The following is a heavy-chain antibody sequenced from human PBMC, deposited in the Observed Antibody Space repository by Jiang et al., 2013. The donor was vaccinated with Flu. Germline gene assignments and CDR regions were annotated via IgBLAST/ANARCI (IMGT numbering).Heavy chain of an antibody. V-gene: IGHV3-9*01. CDR1: GFTFDDYA. J-gene: IGHJ4*02. D-gene: IGHD6-13*01. Sequence: VQLLESGGGLVQPGRSLRLSCAASGFTFDDYAMHWVRQAPGKGLEWVSGISWNSGGIGYADSVKGRFTISRDNAKNSLYLQMNSLRAEDTALYYCAKDFSSNWVYYFDYWGQGTLVTVSS. CDR3: AKDFSSNWVYYFDY. CDR2: ISWNSGGI.